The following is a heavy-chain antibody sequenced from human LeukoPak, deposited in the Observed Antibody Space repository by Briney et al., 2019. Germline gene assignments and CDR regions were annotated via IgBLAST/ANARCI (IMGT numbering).Heavy chain of an antibody. CDR3: AREGPYYDILTGSPDYMDV. CDR1: GFTFSSYE. J-gene: IGHJ6*03. V-gene: IGHV3-48*03. CDR2: ISSSGSTI. Sequence: PVGSLRLSCAASGFTFSSYEMNWVRQAPGKGLEWVSYISSSGSTIYYADSVKGRFTISRDNAKNSLYLQMNSLRAEDTAVYYCAREGPYYDILTGSPDYMDVWGKGTTVTVSS. D-gene: IGHD3-9*01.